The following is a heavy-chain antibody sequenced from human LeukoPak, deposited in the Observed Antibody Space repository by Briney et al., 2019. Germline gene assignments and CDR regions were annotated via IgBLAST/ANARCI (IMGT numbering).Heavy chain of an antibody. CDR1: GFTFDDYA. Sequence: PGGSLRLSCAASGFTFDDYAMHWVRQAPGKGLEWVSGISWNSGSIGYADSVKGRFTISRDNAKNSLYLQMNSLRAEDTAVYYCARDTVTTAGVRAFDIWGQGTMVTVSS. J-gene: IGHJ3*02. CDR3: ARDTVTTAGVRAFDI. V-gene: IGHV3-9*01. CDR2: ISWNSGSI. D-gene: IGHD4-17*01.